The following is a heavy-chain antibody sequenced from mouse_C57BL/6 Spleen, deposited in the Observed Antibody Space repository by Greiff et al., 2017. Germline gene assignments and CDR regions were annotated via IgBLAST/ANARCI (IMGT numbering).Heavy chain of an antibody. CDR1: GYSITSGYD. J-gene: IGHJ3*01. D-gene: IGHD3-2*02. CDR3: AGAQAAWFAY. CDR2: ISYSGST. V-gene: IGHV3-1*01. Sequence: EVHLVESGPGMVKPSQSLSLTCTVTGYSITSGYDWHWIRHFPGNKLEWMGYISYSGSTNYNPSLKSRISITHDTSKNHFFLKLNSVTTEDTATYYCAGAQAAWFAYWGQGTLVTVSA.